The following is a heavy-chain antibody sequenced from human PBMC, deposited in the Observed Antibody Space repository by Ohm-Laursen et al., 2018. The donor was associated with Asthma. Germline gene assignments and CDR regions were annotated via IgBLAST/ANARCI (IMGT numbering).Heavy chain of an antibody. CDR2: ISYDGSNK. Sequence: SLRLSCTASGFTFSSYAMHWVRQAPGKGLEWVAVISYDGSNKYYADSVKGRFTISRDNSKNTLFLEMSSLRAEDTAVYYCASLGGGIYYYDSRGYVDYWGQGTLVTVSS. V-gene: IGHV3-30-3*01. CDR1: GFTFSSYA. J-gene: IGHJ4*02. D-gene: IGHD3-22*01. CDR3: ASLGGGIYYYDSRGYVDY.